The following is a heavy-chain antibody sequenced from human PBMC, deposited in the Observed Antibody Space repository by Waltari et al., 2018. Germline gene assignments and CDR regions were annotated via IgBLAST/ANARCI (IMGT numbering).Heavy chain of an antibody. CDR3: ARGGLAGATPDY. D-gene: IGHD1-26*01. V-gene: IGHV3-74*03. CDR2: VNNEATHT. Sequence: EVRLVESGGGLVQPGGSLGRCGAAAGCTFNNYRIHWVRHAPGKGLGGVAYVNNEATHTAYVDAVKGRFTASRDNAKNTLYLQMKSLRVEDTAVYYCARGGLAGATPDYWGQGTLVTVSS. J-gene: IGHJ4*02. CDR1: GCTFNNYR.